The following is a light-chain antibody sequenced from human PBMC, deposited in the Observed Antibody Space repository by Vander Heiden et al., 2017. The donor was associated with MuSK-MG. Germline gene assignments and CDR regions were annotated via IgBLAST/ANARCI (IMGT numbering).Light chain of an antibody. CDR1: SSDVGDYKY. J-gene: IGLJ2*01. V-gene: IGLV2-8*01. CDR2: EAT. CDR3: SSYVGSNDLL. Sequence: QSALTQPPSASGSPGQSVTISCTGSSSDVGDYKYVSWYQQHPGKAPKLMIYEATKRPSGVPDRFSGSKSDSTASLTVSGLQADDEADYYCSSYVGSNDLLFGGGTRLTVL.